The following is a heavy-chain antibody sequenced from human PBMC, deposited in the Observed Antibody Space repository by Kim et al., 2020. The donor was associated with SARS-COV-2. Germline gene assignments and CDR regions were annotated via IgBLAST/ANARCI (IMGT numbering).Heavy chain of an antibody. Sequence: GGSLRLSCAAYGFTFSGYGMHWVRQAPGKGLEWVAVIWSDGSNKYYVDSVVGRFTISRDNSKNTLYLQMNSLRVEDSAVYYCARRSSGTHGFDYWGRGTLVTVSS. V-gene: IGHV3-33*01. J-gene: IGHJ4*02. CDR3: ARRSSGTHGFDY. CDR1: GFTFSGYG. CDR2: IWSDGSNK. D-gene: IGHD1-26*01.